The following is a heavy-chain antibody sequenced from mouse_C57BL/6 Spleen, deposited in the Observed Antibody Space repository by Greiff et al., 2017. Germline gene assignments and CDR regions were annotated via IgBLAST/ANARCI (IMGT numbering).Heavy chain of an antibody. CDR3: AREVTGTRYFDY. CDR2: IDPSDSET. D-gene: IGHD4-1*01. Sequence: VQLQQSGAELVRPGSSVKLSCKASGYTFTSYWMHWVKQRPIQGLEWIGNIDPSDSETHYNQKFKDKATLTVDKSSSTAYMQLSSLTSEDSAVYYCAREVTGTRYFDYWGQGTTLTVSS. V-gene: IGHV1-52*01. J-gene: IGHJ2*01. CDR1: GYTFTSYW.